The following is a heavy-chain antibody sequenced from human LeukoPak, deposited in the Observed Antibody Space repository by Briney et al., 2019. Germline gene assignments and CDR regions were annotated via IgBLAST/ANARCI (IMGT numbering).Heavy chain of an antibody. Sequence: ASVKVSCKTSGYTFTSYDINWVRQATGQGLEWLGWMSPNNGDTGYAQKFQGRVTMTRDTSTNTAYMELSALTSEDTAVYYCARDYGGTYFDYWGQGTLVTVSS. J-gene: IGHJ4*02. CDR2: MSPNNGDT. D-gene: IGHD4-23*01. CDR3: ARDYGGTYFDY. V-gene: IGHV1-8*01. CDR1: GYTFTSYD.